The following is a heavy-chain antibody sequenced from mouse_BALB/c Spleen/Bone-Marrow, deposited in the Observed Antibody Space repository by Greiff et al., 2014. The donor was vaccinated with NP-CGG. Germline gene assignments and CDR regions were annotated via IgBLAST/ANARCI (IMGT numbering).Heavy chain of an antibody. CDR1: GYTFTDYE. CDR3: ARGWDAMDY. CDR2: IHPGSGGT. D-gene: IGHD3-3*01. V-gene: IGHV1-15*01. Sequence: QVQLQQSGAELVRPGASVKLSCKALGYTFTDYEIHWVKQTPEHGLEWIGAIHPGSGGTAYNQKFKSKATLTVDKSSNTAHMELSSLTSEDSAVYYCARGWDAMDYWGQGTSVTVSS. J-gene: IGHJ4*01.